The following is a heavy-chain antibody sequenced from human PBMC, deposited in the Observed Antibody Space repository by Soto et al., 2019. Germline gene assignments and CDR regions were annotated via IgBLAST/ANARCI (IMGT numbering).Heavy chain of an antibody. Sequence: ASVKVSCKASGYSFTDYHIHWVRQAPGQGLEWLGRINPKSGGTSTAQKFQGWVTMTRDRSISTVYMELTRLRSDNTAVYFCARGHSTDCSNGVCSFFYNHEMDVWGQGTTVTVSS. CDR3: ARGHSTDCSNGVCSFFYNHEMDV. J-gene: IGHJ6*02. CDR1: GYSFTDYH. D-gene: IGHD2-8*01. CDR2: INPKSGGT. V-gene: IGHV1-2*04.